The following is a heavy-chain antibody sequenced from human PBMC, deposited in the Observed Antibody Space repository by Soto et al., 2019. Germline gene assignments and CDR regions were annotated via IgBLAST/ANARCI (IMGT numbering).Heavy chain of an antibody. CDR2: INPNSGGT. J-gene: IGHJ6*02. V-gene: IGHV1-2*02. Sequence: QVQLVQSGAEVGKPGASVKVSCKASGYTFTAYYIHWVRQAHGQGPVWLGWINPNSGGTSYSQKFQARITLTRDTSISTAYMEMSSLRSDDTAVYYCARANSIRPYYYNMDVWGQGTAVTVSS. CDR3: ARANSIRPYYYNMDV. CDR1: GYTFTAYY. D-gene: IGHD2-21*01.